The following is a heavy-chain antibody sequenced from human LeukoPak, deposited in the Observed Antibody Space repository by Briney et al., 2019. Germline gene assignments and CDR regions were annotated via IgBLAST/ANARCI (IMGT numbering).Heavy chain of an antibody. CDR3: ARVVVRGVIIKKPNWFDP. D-gene: IGHD3-10*01. CDR2: IKQDGSEK. CDR1: GFTISSYW. Sequence: GGSLRLSCAASGFTISSYWMSWVRQAPGKGLEWVANIKQDGSEKYYVDSVKGRFTISRDNAKNSLYLQMNSLRAEDTAVYYCARVVVRGVIIKKPNWFDPRGQGTLVTVSS. V-gene: IGHV3-7*01. J-gene: IGHJ5*02.